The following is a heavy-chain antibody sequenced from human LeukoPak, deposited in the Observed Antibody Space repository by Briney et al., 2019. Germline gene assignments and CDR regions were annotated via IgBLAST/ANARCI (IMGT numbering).Heavy chain of an antibody. J-gene: IGHJ4*02. CDR2: ISYSGNNY. D-gene: IGHD5-12*01. CDR1: GFTFSHYA. Sequence: GGSLRLSCAASGFTFSHYAMHWARQAPGEGLQWVAFISYSGNNYYYADSVKGRFIISRDDSKNTLYVEMNSLRLDDTAIYYCARGPPTSRSGAHFDYWGQGSLVTVSP. V-gene: IGHV3-30*03. CDR3: ARGPPTSRSGAHFDY.